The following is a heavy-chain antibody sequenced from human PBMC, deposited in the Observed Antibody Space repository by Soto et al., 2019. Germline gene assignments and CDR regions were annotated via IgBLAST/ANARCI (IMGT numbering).Heavy chain of an antibody. CDR2: IDPSDSYT. J-gene: IGHJ3*02. D-gene: IGHD3-9*01. CDR3: ARHDSYYDILTGYPRDDAFDI. Sequence: GESLKISCKGSGYSFTSYWISWVRQMPGKGLEWMGRIDPSDSYTNYSPSFQGHVTISADKSISTAYLQWSSLKASDTAMYYCARHDSYYDILTGYPRDDAFDIWGQGTMVTVSS. V-gene: IGHV5-10-1*01. CDR1: GYSFTSYW.